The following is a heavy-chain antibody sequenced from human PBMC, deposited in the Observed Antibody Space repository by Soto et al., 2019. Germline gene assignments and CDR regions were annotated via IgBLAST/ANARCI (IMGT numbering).Heavy chain of an antibody. CDR2: INAGNGNT. V-gene: IGHV1-3*05. CDR3: ARIQLEIGAFDI. J-gene: IGHJ3*02. CDR1: GYTFTSYA. Sequence: QVQLVQSGAEEKKPGASVKVSCKASGYTFTSYAMHWVRQAPGQRLEWMGWINAGNGNTKYSQKFQGRVTITRDTYASTAYMELSSLRSEDTAVYYCARIQLEIGAFDIWGQGTMVTVSS. D-gene: IGHD1-1*01.